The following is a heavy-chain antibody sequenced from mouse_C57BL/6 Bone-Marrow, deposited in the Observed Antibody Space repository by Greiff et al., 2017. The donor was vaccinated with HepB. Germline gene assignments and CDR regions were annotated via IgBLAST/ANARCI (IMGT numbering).Heavy chain of an antibody. CDR1: GYTFTSYG. J-gene: IGHJ3*01. V-gene: IGHV1-81*01. Sequence: VKLVESGAELARPGASVKLSCKASGYTFTSYGISWVKQRTGQGLEWIGEIYPRSGNIYYNEKFKGKATLTADKSSSTAYMELRSLTSEDSAVYFCAKTYYSNYEFAYWGQGTLVTVSA. CDR3: AKTYYSNYEFAY. CDR2: IYPRSGNI. D-gene: IGHD2-5*01.